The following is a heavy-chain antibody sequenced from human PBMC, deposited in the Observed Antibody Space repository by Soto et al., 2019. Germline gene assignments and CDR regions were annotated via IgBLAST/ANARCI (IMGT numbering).Heavy chain of an antibody. CDR1: GYAFTNYG. CDR3: ARASENGGNSGH. J-gene: IGHJ4*02. CDR2: ITVYNDNT. D-gene: IGHD2-21*02. V-gene: IGHV1-18*01. Sequence: VKVSCKASGYAFTNYGINWVRQAPGQGLEWMGWITVYNDNTNYAQKFQGRVTMTTDTSTSTAYMELRSLRSDDTAVYHCARASENGGNSGHWGQGTLVTVSS.